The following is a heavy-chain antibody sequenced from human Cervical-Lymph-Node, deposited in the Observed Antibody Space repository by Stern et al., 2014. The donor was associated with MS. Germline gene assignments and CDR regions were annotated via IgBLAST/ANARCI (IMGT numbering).Heavy chain of an antibody. Sequence: VQLVQSGAEMKRPGASVKVSCKASGYTFVNYGINWVRQAPVQGLEWMGWISGSKGNADYAQKLQGRVTMTTDTSTNTAYMELRSLRSDDTAVYYCATMGGGGVDYWGQGTLVTVSS. J-gene: IGHJ4*02. CDR3: ATMGGGGVDY. V-gene: IGHV1-18*04. CDR2: ISGSKGNA. CDR1: GYTFVNYG. D-gene: IGHD2-21*01.